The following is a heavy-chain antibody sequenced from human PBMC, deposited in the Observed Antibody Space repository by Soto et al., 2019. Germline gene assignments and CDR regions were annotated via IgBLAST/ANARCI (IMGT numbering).Heavy chain of an antibody. CDR1: GGSVSSGSYY. J-gene: IGHJ5*02. CDR2: IYYSGST. D-gene: IGHD3-22*01. Sequence: KASETLSLTCTVSGGSVSSGSYYWSWIRQPPGKGLEWIGYIYYSGSTNYNPSLKSRVTISVDTSKNQFSLKLSSVTAADTAVYYCARVSNYYDSSGYYYTGNWFDPWGQGTLVTVSS. V-gene: IGHV4-61*01. CDR3: ARVSNYYDSSGYYYTGNWFDP.